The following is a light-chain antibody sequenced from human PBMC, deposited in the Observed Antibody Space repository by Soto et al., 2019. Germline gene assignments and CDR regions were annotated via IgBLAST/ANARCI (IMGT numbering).Light chain of an antibody. Sequence: DIQMTQSPSSLSASVGDRVTITCRASQSISTYLNWYQHKPGKAPKLLIYDASTLQSGVPLRFSGSGSGTDFALTISSLQPEDFAIYYGHQSYSTPWTFGQGTKVEVK. J-gene: IGKJ1*01. V-gene: IGKV1-39*01. CDR2: DAS. CDR3: HQSYSTPWT. CDR1: QSISTY.